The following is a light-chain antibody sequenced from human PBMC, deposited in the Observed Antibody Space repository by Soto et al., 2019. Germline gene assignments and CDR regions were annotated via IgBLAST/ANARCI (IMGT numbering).Light chain of an antibody. CDR3: TSYSSSRILL. Sequence: QSALTQPASVSGSPGQSITISCTGTSSDVGGYKYVSWYQQHPGKAPKLMIYDVSNRPSGVSNRFSASKSGNTASLTISGLQAEDEADYYCTSYSSSRILLFGGGNKLTVL. CDR2: DVS. V-gene: IGLV2-14*01. J-gene: IGLJ2*01. CDR1: SSDVGGYKY.